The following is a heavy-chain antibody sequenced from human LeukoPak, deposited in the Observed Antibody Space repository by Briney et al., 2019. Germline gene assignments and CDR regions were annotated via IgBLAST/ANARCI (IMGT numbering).Heavy chain of an antibody. J-gene: IGHJ2*01. V-gene: IGHV3-21*01. CDR1: GFTFSSYS. CDR2: ISRSSDYT. D-gene: IGHD6-19*01. Sequence: GGSLRLSCAASGFTFSSYSMNWVRQAPGKGLEWVSSISRSSDYTYYADSVKGRFTISRDNAKNSLYLQMNSLRAEDTAVYYCAVAGLSYWYFDLWGRGTMVTVSS. CDR3: AVAGLSYWYFDL.